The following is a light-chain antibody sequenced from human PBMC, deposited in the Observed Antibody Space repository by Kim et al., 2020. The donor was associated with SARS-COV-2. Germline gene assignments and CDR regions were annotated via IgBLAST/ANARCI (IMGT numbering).Light chain of an antibody. V-gene: IGLV1-51*01. CDR3: ATWDNSLNGLV. CDR2: DND. J-gene: IGLJ2*01. Sequence: KVTISCSGSTSNIGKNYVSWYQQLPGTAPNLLIYDNDKRHSGIPDRFSGSKSGTSATLDITGLQTGDEADYYCATWDNSLNGLVFGGGTQLTVL. CDR1: TSNIGKNY.